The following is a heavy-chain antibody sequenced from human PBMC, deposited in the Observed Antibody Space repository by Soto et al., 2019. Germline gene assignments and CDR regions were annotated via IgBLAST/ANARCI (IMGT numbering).Heavy chain of an antibody. Sequence: QVQLVQSGAEVKKPGSSVKVSCKASGGTFSSYTISWVRQAPGQGLEWMGRIIPILGIANYAQKFQGRVTITADKSTSTAYMELSSLRSEDSAVSYCARDSPSCSSTSCDSWFDPWCQGTLVTVSS. D-gene: IGHD2-2*01. J-gene: IGHJ5*02. CDR3: ARDSPSCSSTSCDSWFDP. CDR1: GGTFSSYT. CDR2: IIPILGIA. V-gene: IGHV1-69*08.